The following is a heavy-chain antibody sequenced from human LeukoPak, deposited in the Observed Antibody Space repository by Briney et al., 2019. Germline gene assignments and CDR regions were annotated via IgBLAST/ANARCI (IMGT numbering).Heavy chain of an antibody. J-gene: IGHJ4*02. CDR2: ISWNSGSI. Sequence: GGSLRLSCAASGFTFDDYAMHWVRQAPGKGLEWVSGISWNSGSIGYADSVKGRFTISRDNAKNTLHLQMNGLRAEDTAVYYCARDLNWQVGIWGQGTLVTVSS. CDR1: GFTFDDYA. D-gene: IGHD1-26*01. CDR3: ARDLNWQVGI. V-gene: IGHV3-9*01.